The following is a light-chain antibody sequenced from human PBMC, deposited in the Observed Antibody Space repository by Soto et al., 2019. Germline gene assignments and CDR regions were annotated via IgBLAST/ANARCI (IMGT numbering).Light chain of an antibody. CDR3: QQYCRSSWT. J-gene: IGKJ1*01. CDR1: QSVDSSY. CDR2: GAS. V-gene: IGKV3-20*01. Sequence: EIVLTQSPGTLSLSPGERATLSCRASQSVDSSYLSWYQQRPGQAPRLLIYGASSRATGIPDRFSGSGSGTDFTLTSSRLAPEDFAVYYCQQYCRSSWTFGQGTKVEI.